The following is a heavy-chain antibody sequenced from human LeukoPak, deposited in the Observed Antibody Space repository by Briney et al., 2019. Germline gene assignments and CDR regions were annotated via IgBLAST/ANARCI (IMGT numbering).Heavy chain of an antibody. CDR2: INWMSNKI. CDR3: VKELKRGSTSWYSVFDI. V-gene: IGHV3-9*01. J-gene: IGHJ3*02. Sequence: PGRSLTPSCAAAGFTFDVYAMRWVRPPPGRRLEWVSGINWMSNKISYAYSVKGRFTISRDNAKNSLYLQMNSLRAEDTSVYYCVKELKRGSTSWYSVFDIWGQGTMVTVSS. D-gene: IGHD6-13*01. CDR1: GFTFDVYA.